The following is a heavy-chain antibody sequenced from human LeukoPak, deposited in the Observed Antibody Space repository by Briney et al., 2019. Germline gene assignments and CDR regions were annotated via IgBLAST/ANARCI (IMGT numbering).Heavy chain of an antibody. CDR3: ARGRVAVAGLFMGRWFDP. J-gene: IGHJ5*02. V-gene: IGHV4-39*07. Sequence: SETLSLTCTVSGGSISSSSYYWSWIRQPPGKGLEWIGEINHSGSTNYNPSLKSRVTISVDTSKNQFSLKLSSVTAADTAVYYCARGRVAVAGLFMGRWFDPWGQGTLVTVSS. CDR2: INHSGST. CDR1: GGSISSSSYY. D-gene: IGHD6-19*01.